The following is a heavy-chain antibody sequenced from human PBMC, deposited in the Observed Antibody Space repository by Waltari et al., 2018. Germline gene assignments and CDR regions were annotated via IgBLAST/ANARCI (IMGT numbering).Heavy chain of an antibody. Sequence: QVQLVESGGGVAQPGRSLRLSCAASGFRFSSFAMHWVRQAPGKEMKWLAVISYDGGNAYYADSMEGRFTISRDNSENKVYLEIHGLRSEDTAIYYCARGGTASGGGRQTLWGQGTQVTVSS. CDR1: GFRFSSFA. D-gene: IGHD3-16*01. J-gene: IGHJ4*02. V-gene: IGHV3-30-3*01. CDR3: ARGGTASGGGRQTL. CDR2: ISYDGGNA.